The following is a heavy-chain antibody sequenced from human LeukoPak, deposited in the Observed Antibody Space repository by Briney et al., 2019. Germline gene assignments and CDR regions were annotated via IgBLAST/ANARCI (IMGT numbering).Heavy chain of an antibody. CDR1: GFTFSDYY. D-gene: IGHD3-10*01. CDR3: ARARGDYFDY. J-gene: IGHJ4*02. V-gene: IGHV3-11*06. CDR2: ISSSSSYT. Sequence: GGSLRLSCAASGFTFSDYYMSWIRQAPGKRLEWVSYISSSSSYTNYADSVKGRFTISRDNAKNSLCLQMNSLRAEDTAVYYCARARGDYFDYWGQGTLVTVSS.